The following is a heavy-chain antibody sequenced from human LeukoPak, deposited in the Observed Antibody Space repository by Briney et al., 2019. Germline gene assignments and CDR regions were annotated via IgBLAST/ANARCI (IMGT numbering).Heavy chain of an antibody. CDR3: AKGLLSSRYGSGVVGYYYYMDV. D-gene: IGHD6-19*01. CDR1: GYSFTDYY. Sequence: ASVKVSCKAYGYSFTDYYMHWVRQAPRQGLEWMGWINPHSGGTKNEQKFQGRVTMTRDTSISTAYMELSRLRSDDTAGYNCAKGLLSSRYGSGVVGYYYYMDVWGKGTTVTVSS. CDR2: INPHSGGT. V-gene: IGHV1-2*02. J-gene: IGHJ6*03.